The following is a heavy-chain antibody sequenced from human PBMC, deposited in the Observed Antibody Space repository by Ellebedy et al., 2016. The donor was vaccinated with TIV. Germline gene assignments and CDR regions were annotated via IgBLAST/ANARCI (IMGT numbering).Heavy chain of an antibody. J-gene: IGHJ3*02. D-gene: IGHD5-24*01. CDR3: AREARRDGYNFYKMKGDAFDI. CDR2: IYYSGST. CDR1: GGSISSYY. V-gene: IGHV4-59*01. Sequence: SETLSLTCTVSGGSISSYYWSWIRQPPGKGLEWIGYIYYSGSTNYNPSLKSRVTISVDTSKNQFSLKLSSVTAADTAVYYCAREARRDGYNFYKMKGDAFDIWGQGTMVTVSS.